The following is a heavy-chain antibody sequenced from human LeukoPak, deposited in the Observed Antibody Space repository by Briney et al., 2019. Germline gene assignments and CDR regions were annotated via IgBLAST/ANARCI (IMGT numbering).Heavy chain of an antibody. J-gene: IGHJ4*02. Sequence: SETLSLTCTVSGGSISSNTYFYNWIRQPAGKGLEWIGRIYSSGRTDYNPSLKSRVTISVDTSKNQFSLKLSSVTAADTAVYYCARSIYSRGVISYYFDYWGQGTLVTVSS. CDR3: ARSIYSRGVISYYFDY. V-gene: IGHV4-61*02. CDR1: GGSISSNTYF. D-gene: IGHD3-10*01. CDR2: IYSSGRT.